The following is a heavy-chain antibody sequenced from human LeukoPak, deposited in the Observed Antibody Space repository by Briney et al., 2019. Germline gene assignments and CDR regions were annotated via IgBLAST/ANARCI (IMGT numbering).Heavy chain of an antibody. CDR1: GFTFSSYA. D-gene: IGHD2-8*01. V-gene: IGHV3-48*01. CDR3: VRDHQWALVY. Sequence: GESLKISCVASGFTFSSYAMNWVRQAPGRGLEWLSYISGSDDNIHYTDSVKGRFTISRDNVKNSLYLQMNSLRAEDTAMYYCVRDHQWALVYWGHGALVTVSS. CDR2: ISGSDDNI. J-gene: IGHJ4*01.